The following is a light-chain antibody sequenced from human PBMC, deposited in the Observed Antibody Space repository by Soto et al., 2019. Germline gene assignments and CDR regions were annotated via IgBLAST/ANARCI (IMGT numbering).Light chain of an antibody. J-gene: IGKJ1*01. CDR1: QTISTW. V-gene: IGKV1-5*01. CDR2: DAS. Sequence: DIQVNQSPPTLSASVGDRVTITCRARQTISTWMAWYQQKPGKAPKPLVYDASTLQSGVASRFSGSGSGTEFTLIISGLQPDDSATYYCQQHTNTNNPWIFGQGTKVDIK. CDR3: QQHTNTNNPWI.